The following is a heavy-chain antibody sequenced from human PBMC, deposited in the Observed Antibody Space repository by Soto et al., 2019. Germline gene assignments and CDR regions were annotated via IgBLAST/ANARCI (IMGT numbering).Heavy chain of an antibody. CDR1: GASINFYY. Sequence: QVQLQESGPGLVKPSETLSLTCAVSGASINFYYWNWIRQPPGRGLEWVVSFSSSGSTNYNPSLETRVTISLDTSKHQFSLTLNSVTAADTAASYCARGGGSPYHNLEFDFWGQGTLVIVSS. V-gene: IGHV4-59*01. J-gene: IGHJ4*02. D-gene: IGHD3-10*01. CDR3: ARGGGSPYHNLEFDF. CDR2: FSSSGST.